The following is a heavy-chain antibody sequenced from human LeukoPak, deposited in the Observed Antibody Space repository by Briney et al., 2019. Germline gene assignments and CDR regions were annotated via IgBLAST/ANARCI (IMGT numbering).Heavy chain of an antibody. J-gene: IGHJ6*03. CDR1: GYTFTGYY. D-gene: IGHD4-11*01. CDR2: INPNTAGT. V-gene: IGHV1-2*02. CDR3: ATSAGDYRAGHYYYMGV. Sequence: ASVKVSCKATGYTFTGYYFHWVRQAPGQGLEWMGWINPNTAGTNYAQKFLGGVTLTWDTSISTAYMELTRLTSDDTAVYYCATSAGDYRAGHYYYMGVWGKGTSVTVSS.